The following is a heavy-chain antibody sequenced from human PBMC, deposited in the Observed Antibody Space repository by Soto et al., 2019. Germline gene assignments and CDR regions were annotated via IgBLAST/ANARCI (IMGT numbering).Heavy chain of an antibody. CDR1: VFSLSNARIG. Sequence: SGPTLVHPTETLTLTCTVSVFSLSNARIGVSCIRQPPGKALEWLAHIFSNDEKSYTTSLKSSLTISKDTSKSQVVLTMTNMDPVNTVTYYCARIPYPGRIIGGVHGRPFDPRGPGTLVTISS. J-gene: IGHJ5*02. V-gene: IGHV2-26*01. CDR3: ARIPYPGRIIGGVHGRPFDP. D-gene: IGHD3-3*02. CDR2: IFSNDEK.